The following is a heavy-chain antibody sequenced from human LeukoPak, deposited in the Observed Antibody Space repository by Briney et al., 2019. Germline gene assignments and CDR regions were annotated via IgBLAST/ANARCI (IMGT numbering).Heavy chain of an antibody. CDR2: IHKDGREK. V-gene: IGHV3-7*01. Sequence: GGSLRLSCGASGFPFNGYWMSWVRQAPGRGLEWVANIHKDGREKRYVDSGKGRFTISRDNATGSLYLQMNSLRDEDTAVYYCTRDRGYGADDYWGQGSLVSVSS. J-gene: IGHJ4*02. CDR1: GFPFNGYW. D-gene: IGHD5-12*01. CDR3: TRDRGYGADDY.